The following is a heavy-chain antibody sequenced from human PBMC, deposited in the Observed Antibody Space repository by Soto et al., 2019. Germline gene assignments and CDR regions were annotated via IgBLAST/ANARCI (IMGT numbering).Heavy chain of an antibody. Sequence: QMQLVQSGAEVKKPGSSVKVSCKASGGTFSGYAISWVRQAPGQGLEWMGGIIPIFGTANYAQKFQGRVTITADESTRTGYMGLGSLRSEDTAVYYCSRCRVVVVGAGGRLPYYYGMDVWGQGTTVTVSS. J-gene: IGHJ6*02. V-gene: IGHV1-69*01. CDR1: GGTFSGYA. D-gene: IGHD2-15*01. CDR3: SRCRVVVVGAGGRLPYYYGMDV. CDR2: IIPIFGTA.